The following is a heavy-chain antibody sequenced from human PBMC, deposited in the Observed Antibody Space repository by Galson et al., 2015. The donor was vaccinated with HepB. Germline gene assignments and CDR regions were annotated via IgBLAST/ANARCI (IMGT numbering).Heavy chain of an antibody. J-gene: IGHJ4*02. CDR2: IWYDGSNK. CDR3: ARDFYADYGGAIGYFDY. V-gene: IGHV3-33*01. D-gene: IGHD4-17*01. Sequence: SLRLSCAASGFTFSSYGMHWVRQAPGKGLEWVAVIWYDGSNKYYADSVKGRFTISRDNSKNTLYLQMNSLRAEDTAVYYCARDFYADYGGAIGYFDYWGQGTLVTVSS. CDR1: GFTFSSYG.